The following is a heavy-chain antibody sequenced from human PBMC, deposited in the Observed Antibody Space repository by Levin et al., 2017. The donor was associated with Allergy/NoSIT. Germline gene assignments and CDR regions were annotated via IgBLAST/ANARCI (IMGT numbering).Heavy chain of an antibody. CDR1: GFTFSSYW. Sequence: HTGGSLRLSCAASGFTFSSYWMHWVRQAPGKGLVWVSRIDSDGSSTIYADSVKGRFTISRDNAKNTLYLQMNSLRAEDTAVYYCVRAPGPILVAAPAGFDYWGQGTLVTVSS. J-gene: IGHJ4*02. V-gene: IGHV3-74*01. CDR2: IDSDGSST. CDR3: VRAPGPILVAAPAGFDY. D-gene: IGHD2-21*01.